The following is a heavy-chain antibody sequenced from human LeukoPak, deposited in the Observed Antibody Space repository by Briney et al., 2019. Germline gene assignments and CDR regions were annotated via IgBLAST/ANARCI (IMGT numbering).Heavy chain of an antibody. J-gene: IGHJ4*02. D-gene: IGHD5-18*01. V-gene: IGHV5-51*01. CDR1: GYSFTSYW. CDR2: IYPGDSGT. CDR3: AISLHGYSYGLTSDY. Sequence: GESLKISCKGSGYSFTSYWIGWVRQMPGKGLEWMGIIYPGDSGTRYSPSFQGQVTISADKSISTAYLQWSSLKASDTAMYYCAISLHGYSYGLTSDYWGQGTLVTVSS.